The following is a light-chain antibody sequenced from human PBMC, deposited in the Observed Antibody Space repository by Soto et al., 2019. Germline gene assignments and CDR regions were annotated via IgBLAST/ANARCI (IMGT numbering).Light chain of an antibody. Sequence: EMLLTQSAGTLSLSRGESASLSFRASQSVGRNYLAWFQHKPDQAPRLLIYDASNRATGVPDRFSGSGSGTDFTLSVTRLEPEDFAVYYCHQYTVSPLTFGGGTKVDI. CDR1: QSVGRNY. CDR3: HQYTVSPLT. J-gene: IGKJ4*01. V-gene: IGKV3-20*01. CDR2: DAS.